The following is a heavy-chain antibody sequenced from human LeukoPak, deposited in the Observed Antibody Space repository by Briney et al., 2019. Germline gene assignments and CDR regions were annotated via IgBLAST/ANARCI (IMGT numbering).Heavy chain of an antibody. J-gene: IGHJ4*02. Sequence: PGRSLRLSCAASGFTFSMYAIHWVRQAPGKGLEWVAGISHDGSNEDYADSVKGRFTISRDNSKNTLYLQMNSLRVEDTAVYYCARGLAYYYDSSAYFLDYWGQGTLVTVSS. CDR3: ARGLAYYYDSSAYFLDY. CDR1: GFTFSMYA. CDR2: ISHDGSNE. D-gene: IGHD3-22*01. V-gene: IGHV3-30*04.